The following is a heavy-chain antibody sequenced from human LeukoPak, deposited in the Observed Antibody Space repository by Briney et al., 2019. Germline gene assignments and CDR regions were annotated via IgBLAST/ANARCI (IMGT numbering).Heavy chain of an antibody. CDR1: GGPISGSRT. D-gene: IGHD6-25*01. CDR3: ARVVTAAGLDL. V-gene: IGHV4-39*07. J-gene: IGHJ5*02. Sequence: SETLSLTCTVSGGPISGSRTWGWVRQPPGKGLEWIGNVHYDGRTASNPSLKSRVTMSLDTSTNQFSLKMNSVTATDTALYYCARVVTAAGLDLWGQGILVSISS. CDR2: VHYDGRT.